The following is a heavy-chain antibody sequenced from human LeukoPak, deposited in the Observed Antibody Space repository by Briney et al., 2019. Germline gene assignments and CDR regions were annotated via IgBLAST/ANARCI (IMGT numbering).Heavy chain of an antibody. CDR2: LSGSGITT. V-gene: IGHV3-23*01. CDR3: AKGIYSSGWSYFDY. Sequence: GGSLRLSCAASGFTFSNSAMSWVRQAPGKGLEWVSTLSGSGITTYYADSVKGRFTISRDNSKNTLYLQMNSMRAEDTAVYYCAKGIYSSGWSYFDYWGHGTLVTVSS. CDR1: GFTFSNSA. J-gene: IGHJ4*01. D-gene: IGHD6-19*01.